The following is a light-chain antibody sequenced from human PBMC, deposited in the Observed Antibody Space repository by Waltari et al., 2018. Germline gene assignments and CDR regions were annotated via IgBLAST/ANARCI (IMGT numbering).Light chain of an antibody. J-gene: IGLJ7*01. CDR1: SSNIGHNY. V-gene: IGLV1-51*02. Sequence: QSVLTQPPSVSPAPGQRVTISCSGGSSNIGHNYVSWYRPFPGTDPKLLIYEDSERPSGIPGRFSGSKSGTSATLDITGLQAGDEADYYCGTWDSSLSGAVFGGGTHLTVL. CDR3: GTWDSSLSGAV. CDR2: EDS.